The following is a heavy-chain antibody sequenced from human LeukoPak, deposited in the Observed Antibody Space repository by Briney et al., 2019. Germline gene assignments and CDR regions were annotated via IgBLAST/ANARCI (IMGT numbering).Heavy chain of an antibody. CDR2: ITFGSSHI. V-gene: IGHV3-21*01. J-gene: IGHJ5*02. Sequence: GGSLRLSCAASGFTFSGYVMTWVRQAPGKGLECVSSITFGSSHIYYADSVKGRFTISRDNTKDSLYLQMNSLRAEDTAIYYCARGPQFSGPGWFDPWGQGTLVTVSS. D-gene: IGHD3-10*01. CDR1: GFTFSGYV. CDR3: ARGPQFSGPGWFDP.